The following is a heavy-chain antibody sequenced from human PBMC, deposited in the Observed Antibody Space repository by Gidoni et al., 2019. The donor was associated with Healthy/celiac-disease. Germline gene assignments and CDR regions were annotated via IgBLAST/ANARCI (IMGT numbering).Heavy chain of an antibody. CDR1: GFTSSNAW. J-gene: IGHJ4*02. CDR3: TTDPPYDFCSGYWGGRGSY. D-gene: IGHD3-3*01. V-gene: IGHV3-15*01. CDR2: IKSKTDGGTT. Sequence: EVQLVESGGGLVKPGGSLRLSCAASGFTSSNAWMSWVRQAPGKGLEWVGRIKSKTDGGTTDYAAPVKGRFTISRDDSKNTLYLQMNSLKTEDTAVYYCTTDPPYDFCSGYWGGRGSYWGQGTLVTVSS.